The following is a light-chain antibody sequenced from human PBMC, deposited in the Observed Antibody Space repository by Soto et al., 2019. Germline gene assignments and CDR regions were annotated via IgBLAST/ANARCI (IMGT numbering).Light chain of an antibody. Sequence: DIPMTQSPSSLSASVGDRVTITCRASQGFGNYLAWYHQKPGKVPNLLIYAASTLQSGVPSRFSGSGSGTEFTLTISSLQPEDVGTYYCHRYNTAPHTFGGGTKVEIK. CDR2: AAS. CDR1: QGFGNY. V-gene: IGKV1-27*01. CDR3: HRYNTAPHT. J-gene: IGKJ4*01.